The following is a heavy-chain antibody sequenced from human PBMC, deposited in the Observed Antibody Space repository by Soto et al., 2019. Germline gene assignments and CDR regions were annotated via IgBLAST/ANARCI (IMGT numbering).Heavy chain of an antibody. V-gene: IGHV4-34*01. CDR3: ARPPYVLRYFD. CDR1: GGSFSGYY. D-gene: IGHD3-9*01. J-gene: IGHJ4*02. CDR2: INHSGST. Sequence: SETLSLTCAVYGGSFSGYYWSWIRQPPGKGLEWIGEINHSGSTNYNPSLKSRVTISVDTSKNQFSLKLSSVTAADTAVYYCARPPYVLRYFDWGQGTLVTVSS.